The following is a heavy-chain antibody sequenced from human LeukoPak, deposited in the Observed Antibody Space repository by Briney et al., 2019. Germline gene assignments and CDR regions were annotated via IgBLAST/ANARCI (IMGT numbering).Heavy chain of an antibody. D-gene: IGHD2-2*01. J-gene: IGHJ4*02. CDR3: ARGLRDFPAFDS. V-gene: IGHV1-2*02. CDR2: NPKSGDT. CDR1: GYTFTSYD. Sequence: HRASVKVSCKASGYTFTSYDINWVRQATGQRLEWMGGNPKSGDTNYAQQFQGRVTMTRDTSISTAYMELSRLRSDDTAVYYCARGLRDFPAFDSWGQGTLVTVSS.